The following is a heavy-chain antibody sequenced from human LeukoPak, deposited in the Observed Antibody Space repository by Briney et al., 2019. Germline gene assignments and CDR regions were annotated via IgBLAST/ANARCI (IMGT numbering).Heavy chain of an antibody. V-gene: IGHV3-30*02. D-gene: IGHD6-19*01. Sequence: GGPLRLSCAASGFTFNNHAMHWVRQAPGKGLEGVAFIQYDGSNKYYADSVKGRFTISRDNSKNTLYLQMSSLRDEDTGVYYCAKDPWYQAVAGIWYVDYWGQGTLVTVSS. J-gene: IGHJ4*02. CDR3: AKDPWYQAVAGIWYVDY. CDR1: GFTFNNHA. CDR2: IQYDGSNK.